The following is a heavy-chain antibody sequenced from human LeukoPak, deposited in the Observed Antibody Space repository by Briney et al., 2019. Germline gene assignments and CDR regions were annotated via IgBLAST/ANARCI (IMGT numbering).Heavy chain of an antibody. J-gene: IGHJ6*02. V-gene: IGHV3-21*04. D-gene: IGHD6-19*01. CDR3: AKGVAVAGRLGYYYYGMDV. CDR1: GFTFSSYS. CDR2: ISSSSSYI. Sequence: GGSLRLSCAASGFTFSSYSMNWVRQAPGKGLEWVSSISSSSSYIYYADSVKGRFTISRDNSKNTLYLQMNSLRAEDTAVYYCAKGVAVAGRLGYYYYGMDVWGQGTTVTVSS.